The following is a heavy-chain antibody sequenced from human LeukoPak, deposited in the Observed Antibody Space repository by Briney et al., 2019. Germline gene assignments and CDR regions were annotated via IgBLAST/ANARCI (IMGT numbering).Heavy chain of an antibody. CDR3: ANTQGDFWSPLFDY. D-gene: IGHD3-3*01. J-gene: IGHJ4*02. CDR2: ISGSGGSI. Sequence: TGGSLRLSCAASGFTVRSNYMSWVRQAPGKGLEWVSAISGSGGSIYYADSVKGRFTISRDNSKNTLYLQMNSLRAEDTAVYFCANTQGDFWSPLFDYWGQGTPVTVSS. CDR1: GFTVRSNY. V-gene: IGHV3-23*01.